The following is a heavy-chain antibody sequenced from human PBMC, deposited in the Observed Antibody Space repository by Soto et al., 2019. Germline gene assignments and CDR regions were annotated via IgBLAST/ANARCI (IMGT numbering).Heavy chain of an antibody. CDR3: ARDPLYYDTLTGQGYYYYGMDV. Sequence: SETLSLTCTVSGGSISSGGYSWSWIRQPPGKGLEWIGEINHSGSTNYNPSLKSRVTISVDTSKNQFSLKLSSVTAADTAVYYCARDPLYYDTLTGQGYYYYGMDVCGQGTTVTVSS. J-gene: IGHJ6*02. CDR1: GGSISSGGYS. CDR2: INHSGST. D-gene: IGHD3-9*01. V-gene: IGHV4-30-2*01.